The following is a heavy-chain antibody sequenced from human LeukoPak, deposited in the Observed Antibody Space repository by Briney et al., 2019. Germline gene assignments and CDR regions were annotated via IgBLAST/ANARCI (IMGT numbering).Heavy chain of an antibody. J-gene: IGHJ5*01. D-gene: IGHD6-13*01. CDR1: GFTFSNYW. V-gene: IGHV3-7*01. CDR3: VRSSWYNWFDS. CDR2: IKKDGSEG. Sequence: GGSLRLSCAASGFTFSNYWMSWVRQAPGKGLEWVANIKKDGSEGYYVDSVKGRFTISRDDSKNSLFLNLRGLRIDDTAVYFCVRSSWYNWFDSWGQGTLVAVSS.